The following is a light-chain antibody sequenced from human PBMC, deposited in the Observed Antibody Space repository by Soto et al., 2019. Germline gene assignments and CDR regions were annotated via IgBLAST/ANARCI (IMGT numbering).Light chain of an antibody. V-gene: IGKV3-15*01. CDR3: QQYNNWPPDT. CDR2: GAS. J-gene: IGKJ2*01. Sequence: EIVMTQSPATLSVSPGERATLSCRASQSVSSNLAWYQQKPGQAPRLLIYGASTRATGIPARFSGSGSGTEFTITISSMQAEDLAVYYCQQYNNWPPDTCGQGTKLEIK. CDR1: QSVSSN.